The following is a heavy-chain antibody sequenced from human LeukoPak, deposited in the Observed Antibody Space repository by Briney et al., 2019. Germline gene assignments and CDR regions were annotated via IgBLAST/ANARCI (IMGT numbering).Heavy chain of an antibody. V-gene: IGHV4-39*01. J-gene: IGHJ4*02. D-gene: IGHD6-6*01. CDR1: GGSINSSSYY. CDR3: TALVGSSSFISFDY. CDR2: IYYSGST. Sequence: WETLSLTCTVSGGSINSSSYYWGWIRQPPGKGLEWIGSIYYSGSTYYNPSLKSRVTISVDTSKNQFSLKLSSVTAADTAVYYCTALVGSSSFISFDYWGQGTLVTVSS.